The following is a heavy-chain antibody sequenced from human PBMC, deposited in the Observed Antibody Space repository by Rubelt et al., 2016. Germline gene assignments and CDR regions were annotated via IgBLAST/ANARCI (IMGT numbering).Heavy chain of an antibody. D-gene: IGHD5-24*01. J-gene: IGHJ2*01. CDR2: IYYSGST. V-gene: IGHV4-59*01. CDR3: AGLIEMATSWYFDL. CDR1: GGSISSYY. Sequence: QVQLQESGPGLVKPSETLSLTCTVSGGSISSYYWSWIRQPPGKGLEWIGYIYYSGSTNYNPSLKGRVTISVDTSKNQFSLKLSSVTAADTAVDYCAGLIEMATSWYFDLWGRGTLVTVSS.